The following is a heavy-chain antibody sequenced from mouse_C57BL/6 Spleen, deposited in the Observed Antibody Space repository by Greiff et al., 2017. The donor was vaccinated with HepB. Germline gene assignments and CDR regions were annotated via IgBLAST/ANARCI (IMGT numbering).Heavy chain of an antibody. V-gene: IGHV1-26*01. CDR3: ARGNPQYWYFDV. Sequence: EVQLQQSGPELVKPGASVKISCKASGYTFTDYYMNWVKQSHGKSLEWIGDINPNNGGTSYNQKFKGKATLTVDKSSSTAYMELRSLTSEDSAVYYCARGNPQYWYFDVWGTGTTVTVSS. CDR2: INPNNGGT. J-gene: IGHJ1*03. CDR1: GYTFTDYY.